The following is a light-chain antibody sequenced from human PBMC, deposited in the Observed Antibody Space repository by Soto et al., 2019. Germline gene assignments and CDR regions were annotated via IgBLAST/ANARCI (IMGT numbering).Light chain of an antibody. CDR3: QQYNSYSWA. Sequence: DIQMTQSPSTLSASVGDRVTITCRASQSISTWLAWYQQRAGKAPKLLIYKASNLESGAPSRFSGSGSGTDFTLTISSLQPVDFATYYCQQYNSYSWAFGQGTKVVIK. V-gene: IGKV1-5*03. CDR2: KAS. CDR1: QSISTW. J-gene: IGKJ1*01.